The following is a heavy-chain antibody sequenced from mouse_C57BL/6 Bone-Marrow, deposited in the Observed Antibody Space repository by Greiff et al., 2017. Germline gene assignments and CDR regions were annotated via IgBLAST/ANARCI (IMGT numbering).Heavy chain of an antibody. V-gene: IGHV1-7*01. CDR2: INPSSGYT. CDR1: GYTFTSYW. J-gene: IGHJ3*01. Sequence: QVHVKQSGAELAKPGASVKLSCKASGYTFTSYWMHWVKQRPGQGLEWIGYINPSSGYTKYNQKFKDKATLTADKSSSTAYMQLSSLTYGDSAVYYCARLLRGFAYWGQGTLVTVSA. CDR3: ARLLRGFAY. D-gene: IGHD1-1*01.